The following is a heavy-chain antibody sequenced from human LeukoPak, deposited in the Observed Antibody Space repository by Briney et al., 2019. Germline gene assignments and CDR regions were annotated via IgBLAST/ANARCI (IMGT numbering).Heavy chain of an antibody. CDR1: GYTFTGYY. D-gene: IGHD6-19*01. J-gene: IGHJ4*02. CDR2: INPNSGGT. V-gene: IGHV1-2*06. Sequence: ASVKVSCKASGYTFTGYYMHWVRQAPGQGLEWMGRINPNSGGTNYAQKFQGRVTITRDTTISTAYMELSGLRSDDTAVYYCARVDAIAVDLDWGQGTLVTVSS. CDR3: ARVDAIAVDLD.